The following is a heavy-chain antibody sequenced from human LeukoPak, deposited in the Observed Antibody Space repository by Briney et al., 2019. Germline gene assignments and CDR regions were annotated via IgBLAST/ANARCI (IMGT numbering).Heavy chain of an antibody. V-gene: IGHV4-31*03. Sequence: SQTLSLTCTVSGGSISSGGYYWSWIRQHPGKGLEWIGYIYHSGSTYYNPSLKSRLTISVDTSENHFSLNLSSVTAADTAVYYCARHFGDAYRRSFDFWGQGTLVTVSS. J-gene: IGHJ4*02. CDR3: ARHFGDAYRRSFDF. CDR2: IYHSGST. CDR1: GGSISSGGYY. D-gene: IGHD5-24*01.